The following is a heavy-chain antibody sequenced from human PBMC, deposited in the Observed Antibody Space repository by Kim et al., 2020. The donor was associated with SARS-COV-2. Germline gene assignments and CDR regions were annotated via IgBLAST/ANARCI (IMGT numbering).Heavy chain of an antibody. D-gene: IGHD4-17*01. Sequence: GGSLRLSCAASGFTFSSYSMNWVRQAPGKGLEWVSSISSSSSYIYYADSVKGRFTISRDNAKNSLYLQMNSLRAEDTAVYYCARGLYGDYLTFDYWGQGTLVTVSS. V-gene: IGHV3-21*01. CDR2: ISSSSSYI. J-gene: IGHJ4*02. CDR3: ARGLYGDYLTFDY. CDR1: GFTFSSYS.